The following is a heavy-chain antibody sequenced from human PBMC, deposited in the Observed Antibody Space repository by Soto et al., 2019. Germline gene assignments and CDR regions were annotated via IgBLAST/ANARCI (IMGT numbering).Heavy chain of an antibody. CDR3: ARPSCGAACYYYGMDV. D-gene: IGHD2-21*01. Sequence: QVQLVQSGAEVKKPGSSVKVSCKASGGTFSSYTMRWVRQAPGQGLEWMGGIIPTFGTADYAQKFQGRVTITADESTSTGYMELSSLRSEDTALYYCARPSCGAACYYYGMDVWGQGTAFTVSS. CDR1: GGTFSSYT. J-gene: IGHJ6*02. CDR2: IIPTFGTA. V-gene: IGHV1-69*12.